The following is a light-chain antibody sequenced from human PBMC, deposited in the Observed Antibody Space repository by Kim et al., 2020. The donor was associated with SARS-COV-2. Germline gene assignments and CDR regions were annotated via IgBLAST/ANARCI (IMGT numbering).Light chain of an antibody. Sequence: ASQTINSYLAWYQQKPGQATRLLIYHTSSRATGIPARFSGSGSGTDFTLTVSSLEPEDFAVYYCQQGTTFGGGTKVDIK. CDR1: QTINSY. V-gene: IGKV3-11*01. J-gene: IGKJ4*01. CDR3: QQGTT. CDR2: HTS.